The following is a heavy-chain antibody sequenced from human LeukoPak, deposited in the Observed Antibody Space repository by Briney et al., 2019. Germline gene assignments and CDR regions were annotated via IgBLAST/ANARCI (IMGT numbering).Heavy chain of an antibody. CDR2: IWYDGSNK. CDR3: AMGYDSSGYFPF. D-gene: IGHD3-22*01. Sequence: PGGSLRLSCAASGFTLSSYGMHWVRQAPGKGLEWVAVIWYDGSNKYYADSVKGRFTISRDNSKDTLYLQMNSLRAEDTAVYYCAMGYDSSGYFPFWGQGTLVTVSS. V-gene: IGHV3-33*01. CDR1: GFTLSSYG. J-gene: IGHJ4*02.